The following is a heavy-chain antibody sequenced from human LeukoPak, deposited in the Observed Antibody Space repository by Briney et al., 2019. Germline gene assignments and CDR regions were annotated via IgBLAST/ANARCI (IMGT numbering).Heavy chain of an antibody. CDR3: ARDHLLFRQPPNWFDP. J-gene: IGHJ5*02. Sequence: ASVKVSCKASGYTFSDCYMHWVRQAPAQGLEWMGWINPDSGGTKYAQMFQDRVTMTSDTSNSTAYMELSRLRSDDTAVYYCARDHLLFRQPPNWFDPWGQGTLVTVSS. D-gene: IGHD1-14*01. CDR1: GYTFSDCY. CDR2: INPDSGGT. V-gene: IGHV1-2*02.